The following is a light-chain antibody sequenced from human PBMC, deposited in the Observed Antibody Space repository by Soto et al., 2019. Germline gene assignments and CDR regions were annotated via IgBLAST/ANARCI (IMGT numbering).Light chain of an antibody. CDR1: SGHSNYA. CDR2: LNSDGSH. V-gene: IGLV4-69*01. Sequence: QLVLTQSPSASASLGASVKLTCTLSSGHSNYAIAWHQQQSEKGPRYLMKLNSDGSHSKGDGIPDRFSGSSSGAECYLTISSLQSEDEADYYCQTSGSGIVVFGGGTQLTVL. CDR3: QTSGSGIVV. J-gene: IGLJ2*01.